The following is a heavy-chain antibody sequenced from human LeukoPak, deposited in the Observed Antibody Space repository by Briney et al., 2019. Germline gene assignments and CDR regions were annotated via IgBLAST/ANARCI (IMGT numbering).Heavy chain of an antibody. CDR2: INAGNGNT. V-gene: IGHV1-3*01. CDR3: ARVPTVISALWDY. J-gene: IGHJ4*02. D-gene: IGHD4-17*01. CDR1: GYTFTSYA. Sequence: RASVKVSRKASGYTFTSYAMHWVRQAPGQRLEWMGWINAGNGNTKYSQKFQGRVTITRDTSASKVYMELSSLRSEDTAVYYCARVPTVISALWDYWGQGTLVTVSS.